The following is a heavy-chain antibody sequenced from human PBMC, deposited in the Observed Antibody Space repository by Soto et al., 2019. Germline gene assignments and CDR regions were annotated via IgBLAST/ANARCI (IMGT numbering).Heavy chain of an antibody. J-gene: IGHJ1*01. CDR2: ISGSGGST. D-gene: IGHD3-22*01. Sequence: GSLRLSCAASGFTFSSYAMSWVRQAPGKGLEWVSAISGSGGSTYYADSVKGRFTISRDNSKNTLYLQMNSLRAEDTAVYYCGSGDDSSGCYRSSRFSYGGQGTWVTGSS. V-gene: IGHV3-23*01. CDR3: GSGDDSSGCYRSSRFSY. CDR1: GFTFSSYA.